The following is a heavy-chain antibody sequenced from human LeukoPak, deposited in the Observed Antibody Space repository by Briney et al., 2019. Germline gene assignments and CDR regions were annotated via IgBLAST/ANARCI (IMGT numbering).Heavy chain of an antibody. J-gene: IGHJ4*02. D-gene: IGHD1-26*01. V-gene: IGHV3-64*01. CDR1: GFTFSSYA. CDR2: ISSNGGST. Sequence: GGSLRLSCAASGFTFSSYAMHWVRQAPGKGLEYVSAISSNGGSTYYANSVKGRFTISRDNSKNTLYLQMGSLRAEDMAVYYCARGCSGKWELPCYFDYWGQGTLVTVSS. CDR3: ARGCSGKWELPCYFDY.